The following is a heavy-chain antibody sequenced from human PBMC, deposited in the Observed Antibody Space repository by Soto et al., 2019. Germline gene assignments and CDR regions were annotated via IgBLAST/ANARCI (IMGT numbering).Heavy chain of an antibody. V-gene: IGHV3-30*18. J-gene: IGHJ4*02. D-gene: IGHD1-26*01. CDR2: ISGDGSKK. Sequence: QVQLVESGGDVVQPGRSLRLSCAASGFTFRDYAMHWVRQAPGKGLEWVAVISGDGSKKYSADSVKGRFTISRDNSENTLYRQVNGLRGEDTAVYYCAKDISSYSGGYTYYFDYWGQGTLVTVSS. CDR1: GFTFRDYA. CDR3: AKDISSYSGGYTYYFDY.